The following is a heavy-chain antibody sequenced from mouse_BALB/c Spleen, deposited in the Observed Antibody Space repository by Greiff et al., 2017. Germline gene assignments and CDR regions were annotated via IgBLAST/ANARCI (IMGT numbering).Heavy chain of an antibody. D-gene: IGHD1-1*01. CDR2: ISSGGGST. Sequence: EVKVVESGGGLVKPGGSLKLSCAASGFAFSSYDMSWVRQTPEKRLEWVAYISSGGGSTYYPDTVKGRFTISRDNAKNTLYLQMSSLKSEDTAMYYCARLDYGSSYRDYFDDWGQGTTLTVSS. CDR3: ARLDYGSSYRDYFDD. V-gene: IGHV5-12-1*01. J-gene: IGHJ2*01. CDR1: GFAFSSYD.